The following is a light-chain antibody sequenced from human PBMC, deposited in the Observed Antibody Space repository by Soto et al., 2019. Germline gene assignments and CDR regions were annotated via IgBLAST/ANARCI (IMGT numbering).Light chain of an antibody. Sequence: ALTQSLSIYGSPGQSGTISCPATRSAVGGCNYVSWCHQHPGQAPQLMIYDVSNRPSGVPGRLSGSKSGNTASLPLFGVQAEGEADYYCCSFAGSCAHGFGAGTMVTGL. CDR1: RSAVGGCNY. CDR2: DVS. J-gene: IGLJ1*01. V-gene: IGLV2-11*01. CDR3: CSFAGSCAHG.